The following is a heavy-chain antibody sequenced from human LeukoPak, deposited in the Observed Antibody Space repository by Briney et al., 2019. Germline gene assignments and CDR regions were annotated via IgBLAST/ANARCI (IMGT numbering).Heavy chain of an antibody. J-gene: IGHJ4*02. CDR2: ITSNSGAI. CDR1: GFIFRTCS. CDR3: ARDMTASSWHALDY. Sequence: GGSLRLSCEASGFIFRTCSMNWVRHAPGKALEGVSYITSNSGAIYYADSVKGGFPISRDNAKNALYLQINSLRAEHTAVYYCARDMTASSWHALDYWGQGTLITVSS. V-gene: IGHV3-48*01. D-gene: IGHD6-13*01.